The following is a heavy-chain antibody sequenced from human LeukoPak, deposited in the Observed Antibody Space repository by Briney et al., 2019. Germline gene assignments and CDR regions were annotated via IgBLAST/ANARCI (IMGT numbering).Heavy chain of an antibody. Sequence: PGGSLRLSCAASGFTFSSYSMNWVRQAPGKGLEWVSSISSSSSYIYYADSVKGRFTISRDNAKNSLYLQMNSLRAEDTAVYYCARGIAAAGQTDYWGQGTLVTVSS. V-gene: IGHV3-21*01. CDR3: ARGIAAAGQTDY. CDR2: ISSSSSYI. CDR1: GFTFSSYS. D-gene: IGHD6-13*01. J-gene: IGHJ4*02.